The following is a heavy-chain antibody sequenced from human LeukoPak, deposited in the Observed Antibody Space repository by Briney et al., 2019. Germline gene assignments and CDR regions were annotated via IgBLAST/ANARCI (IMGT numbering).Heavy chain of an antibody. Sequence: GGSLRLSCAASGFTFSSYAMHWVRQAPGKGLEWVAVISYDGSNKYYADSVKGRFTISRDNSKNTLYLQMNSLRAEDTAVYYCARERWELLQGIDYWGQGTPVTVSS. D-gene: IGHD1-26*01. CDR2: ISYDGSNK. CDR1: GFTFSSYA. J-gene: IGHJ4*02. V-gene: IGHV3-30-3*01. CDR3: ARERWELLQGIDY.